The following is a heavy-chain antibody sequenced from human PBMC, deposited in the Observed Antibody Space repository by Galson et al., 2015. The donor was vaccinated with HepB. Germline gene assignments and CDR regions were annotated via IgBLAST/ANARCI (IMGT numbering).Heavy chain of an antibody. CDR3: ANVLCSGGSCYPHYYYYGMDV. D-gene: IGHD2-15*01. Sequence: SVKVSCKASGGIFSSYTISWVRQAPGQGLEWMGRIIPILGIANYAQKFQGRVTITADKSTSTAYMELSSLRSEDTAVYYCANVLCSGGSCYPHYYYYGMDVWGQGTTVTVSS. CDR1: GGIFSSYT. V-gene: IGHV1-69*02. CDR2: IIPILGIA. J-gene: IGHJ6*02.